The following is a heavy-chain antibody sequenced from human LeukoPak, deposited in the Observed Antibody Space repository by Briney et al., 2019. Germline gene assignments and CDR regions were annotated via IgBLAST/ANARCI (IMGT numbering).Heavy chain of an antibody. CDR2: SSGSGGST. CDR3: ARDLSYGYDY. Sequence: GGSLRLSCAASGFTFSSYAMSWVRQAPGKGLEWVSASSGSGGSTYNADSVKGRFTISRDNSKNTLYLQMNSLRAEDTAVYYCARDLSYGYDYWGQGTLVTVSS. CDR1: GFTFSSYA. D-gene: IGHD5-18*01. V-gene: IGHV3-23*01. J-gene: IGHJ4*02.